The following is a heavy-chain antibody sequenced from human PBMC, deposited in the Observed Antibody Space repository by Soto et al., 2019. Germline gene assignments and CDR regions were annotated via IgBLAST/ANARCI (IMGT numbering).Heavy chain of an antibody. V-gene: IGHV3-11*05. J-gene: IGHJ4*02. D-gene: IGHD4-17*01. CDR3: ARVNDYGDPYYFDY. Sequence: QVQLVESGGGLVKPGGSLRLSCAASGFTFSDYYMSWIRQAPGKGLEWVSYISSSSSCTNYADSVKGRFTISRDNAKNSLYLQMNSLRAEDTAVYYCARVNDYGDPYYFDYWGQGTLVTVSS. CDR1: GFTFSDYY. CDR2: ISSSSSCT.